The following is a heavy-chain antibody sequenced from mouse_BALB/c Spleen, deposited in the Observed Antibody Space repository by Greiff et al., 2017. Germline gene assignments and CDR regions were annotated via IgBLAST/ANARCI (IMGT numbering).Heavy chain of an antibody. Sequence: VQLQQSGPGLVAPSQSLSITCTASGFSLTSYGVHWVRQPPGKGLEWLGVIWAGGSTNYNSAIMSRMTISTDNSKSQVFLKMHSLQTDDTAMYYCARDSYVRDFAYWGQGTLVTVSA. V-gene: IGHV2-9*02. J-gene: IGHJ3*01. CDR3: ARDSYVRDFAY. D-gene: IGHD2-12*01. CDR1: GFSLTSYG. CDR2: IWAGGST.